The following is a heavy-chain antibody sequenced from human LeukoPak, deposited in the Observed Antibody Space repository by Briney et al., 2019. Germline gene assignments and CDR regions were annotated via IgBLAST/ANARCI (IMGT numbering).Heavy chain of an antibody. V-gene: IGHV3-66*02. CDR3: AGRRVLDASFDY. CDR1: GFTVSGNY. D-gene: IGHD3-16*01. CDR2: IYSSDNT. J-gene: IGHJ4*02. Sequence: PGGSLRLSCAASGFTVSGNYMSWARQAPGKGLEWVSVIYSSDNTYYIDSVKGRFTISRDNSKNTLYLQMNSLRAEDTAVYYCAGRRVLDASFDYWGQGTLVTVSS.